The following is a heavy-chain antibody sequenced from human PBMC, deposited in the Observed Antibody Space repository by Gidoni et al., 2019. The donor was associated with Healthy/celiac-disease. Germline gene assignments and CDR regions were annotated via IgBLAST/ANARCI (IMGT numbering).Heavy chain of an antibody. D-gene: IGHD2-21*02. CDR3: ARRSYFGGDCFRGVDY. V-gene: IGHV1-69*02. CDR2: IIPILGIA. CDR1: GGTFGSST. Sequence: QVKLVQPGAAVKKPGPSVKVSCRASGGTFGSSTSRWVRQAPGQGLEWMGRIIPILGIANDAQKFQGSVTITADKSTSTAYMELSSLRSEGTAVYYCARRSYFGGDCFRGVDYWGQGTLVTVSS. J-gene: IGHJ4*02.